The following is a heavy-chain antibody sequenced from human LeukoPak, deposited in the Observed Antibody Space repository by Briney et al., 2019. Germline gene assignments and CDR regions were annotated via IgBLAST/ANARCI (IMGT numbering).Heavy chain of an antibody. Sequence: PGGSLRLSCAASGFTFSSYAMSWVRQAPGKGLEWVSAISGSGGSTYYADSVKGRFTISRDNSKNTLYLQMNSLRAEDTAVYYCAKDVRMTTVTRADYWGQGTLVTASS. J-gene: IGHJ4*02. CDR3: AKDVRMTTVTRADY. D-gene: IGHD4-11*01. CDR2: ISGSGGST. V-gene: IGHV3-23*01. CDR1: GFTFSSYA.